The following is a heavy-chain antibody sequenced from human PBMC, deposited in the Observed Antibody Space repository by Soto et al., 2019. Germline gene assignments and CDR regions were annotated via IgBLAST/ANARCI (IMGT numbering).Heavy chain of an antibody. CDR1: GGSISSYY. D-gene: IGHD3-10*01. CDR3: ARGPGSYNWFDS. J-gene: IGHJ5*01. CDR2: IYTSGIT. V-gene: IGHV4-4*07. Sequence: PSETLSLTCTVSGGSISSYYWSWIRQPAGKGLEWIGRIYTSGITKYNPSLESRVTMSVDTSKNQFSLSLSPVTAADTAVYYCARGPGSYNWFDSWGQGTLVPSPQ.